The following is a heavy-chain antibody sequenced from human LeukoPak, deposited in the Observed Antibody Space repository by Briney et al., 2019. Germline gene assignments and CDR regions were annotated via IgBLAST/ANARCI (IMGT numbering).Heavy chain of an antibody. D-gene: IGHD3-22*01. V-gene: IGHV3-49*04. CDR1: GFTCGDYA. CDR3: TFYDSSGYPSGGYGY. Sequence: GGSLRLSCTASGFTCGDYAMSWVRQAPGKGLEWVGCIRSKGYGGTTEYAASVNGRFTISRDDSKSIAYMHMNRLKTEDTAVYDCTFYDSSGYPSGGYGYWGQGTLVTVSS. J-gene: IGHJ4*02. CDR2: IRSKGYGGTT.